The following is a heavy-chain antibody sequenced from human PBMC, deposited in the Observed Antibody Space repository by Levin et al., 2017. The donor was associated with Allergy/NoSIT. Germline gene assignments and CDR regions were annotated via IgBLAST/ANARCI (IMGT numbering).Heavy chain of an antibody. CDR3: AKAVKEYSSSSSFSAFDI. J-gene: IGHJ3*02. V-gene: IGHV3-23*01. CDR1: GFSFSSYA. CDR2: ISRSDDST. D-gene: IGHD6-6*01. Sequence: GESLKISCTASGFSFSSYAMSWVRQAPGKGLEWVSAISRSDDSTYYADSVKGRFTISRDNSKNTLYLQMNSLRAEDTAVYYCAKAVKEYSSSSSFSAFDIWGQGTMVTVSS.